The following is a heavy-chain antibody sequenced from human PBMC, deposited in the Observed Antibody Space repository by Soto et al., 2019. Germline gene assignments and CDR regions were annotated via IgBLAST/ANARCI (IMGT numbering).Heavy chain of an antibody. J-gene: IGHJ6*02. CDR2: LYYTGST. CDR3: ARGGGYDFRSSQAPPIDV. CDR1: GGSISDFY. V-gene: IGHV4-59*01. Sequence: SETLSLTCNVSGGSISDFYWSWIRQSPGKRLEWIGYLYYTGSTNYNPALKSRVTISLDTSKTQFSLKLGSVTAADTAVYYCARGGGYDFRSSQAPPIDVWGQGTTVTGLL. D-gene: IGHD3-3*01.